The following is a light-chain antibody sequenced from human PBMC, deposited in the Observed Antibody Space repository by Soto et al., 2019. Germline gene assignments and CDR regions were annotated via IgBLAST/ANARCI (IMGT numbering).Light chain of an antibody. CDR2: ATS. CDR1: QGIRND. V-gene: IGKV1-6*01. CDR3: QKYNSALSRG. Sequence: IQMTQSPSSLSASVGDRVTITCRASQGIRNDLGWYQQKPGKAXNLLIYATSSLQGGVPSRFSGSGSGTDFTLPITSLQPEDVATYYCQKYNSALSRGFGQGTKVDIK. J-gene: IGKJ1*01.